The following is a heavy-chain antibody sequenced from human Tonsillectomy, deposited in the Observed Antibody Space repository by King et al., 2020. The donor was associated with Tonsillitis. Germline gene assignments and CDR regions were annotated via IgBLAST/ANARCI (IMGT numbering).Heavy chain of an antibody. CDR3: ATTGCGGDCPVGTYFYY. Sequence: DVQLVESGGGLVQPGGSLRLSCAASGFDFSSYWMSWVRQAPGKGLEWVANIKQDGSEKSYVDSVKGRFTISRENAKNSLFLQMNSLRVEDTAVYYCATTGCGGDCPVGTYFYYWGQGALVAVSS. D-gene: IGHD2-21*02. CDR2: IKQDGSEK. J-gene: IGHJ4*02. CDR1: GFDFSSYW. V-gene: IGHV3-7*03.